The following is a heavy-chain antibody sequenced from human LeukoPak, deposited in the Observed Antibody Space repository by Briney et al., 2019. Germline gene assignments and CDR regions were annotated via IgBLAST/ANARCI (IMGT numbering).Heavy chain of an antibody. CDR1: GGSFSSSTYY. J-gene: IGHJ5*02. CDR2: IYYSGSP. V-gene: IGHV4-39*01. CDR3: ARSVLRYFDWLPNMNHPFDP. Sequence: PSETLSLTCAVSGGSFSSSTYYWGWIRHPPGKGLEWIGSIYYSGSPYYNPSLKSRVTISVDTSKNQFSLNLSSVTAADTAVYYCARSVLRYFDWLPNMNHPFDPWGQGTLVTVSS. D-gene: IGHD3-9*01.